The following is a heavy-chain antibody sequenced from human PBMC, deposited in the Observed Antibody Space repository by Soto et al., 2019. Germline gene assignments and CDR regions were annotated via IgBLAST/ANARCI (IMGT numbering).Heavy chain of an antibody. CDR2: ISSSGSTI. D-gene: IGHD6-6*01. CDR1: GFTFRDSY. J-gene: IGHJ4*02. Sequence: QVQLVESGGGLVKPWGPLGLSCAASGFTFRDSYMRWTPQAPGKGLEGVSYISSSGSTIYYADSVKGRFTISRDNAKNSLYLQMNSLRAEDTAVYYCAREGEYSSSYDYWGQGTLVTVSS. CDR3: AREGEYSSSYDY. V-gene: IGHV3-11*01.